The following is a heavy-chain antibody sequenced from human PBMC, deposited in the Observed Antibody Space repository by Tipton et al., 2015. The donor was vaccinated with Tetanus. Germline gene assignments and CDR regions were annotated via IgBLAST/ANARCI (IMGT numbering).Heavy chain of an antibody. J-gene: IGHJ4*02. CDR3: ARANYDSSKKGPFDA. Sequence: TLSLTCDVSGGPVSSSNWWSWVRQAPGKGLEWIGEIYYSGTTNYNPSLKSRVTISTDKSKNQFSLKLASVTAADTAVYFCARANYDSSKKGPFDAWGQGILVIVS. D-gene: IGHD3-3*01. CDR2: IYYSGTT. CDR1: GGPVSSSNW. V-gene: IGHV4-4*01.